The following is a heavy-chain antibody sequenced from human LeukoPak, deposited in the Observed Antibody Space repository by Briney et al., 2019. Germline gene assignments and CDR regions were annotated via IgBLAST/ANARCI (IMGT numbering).Heavy chain of an antibody. CDR3: ARGRFRGDIVVVPAANPGRNPFDY. CDR1: GGSISSSSYY. Sequence: SETLSLTCTVSGGSISSSSYYWGWIRQPPGKGLEWIGSIYYSGSTYYNPSLKSRVTISVDTSKNQFSLKLSSVTAADTAVYYCARGRFRGDIVVVPAANPGRNPFDYWGQGTLVTVSS. CDR2: IYYSGST. V-gene: IGHV4-39*07. D-gene: IGHD2-2*01. J-gene: IGHJ4*02.